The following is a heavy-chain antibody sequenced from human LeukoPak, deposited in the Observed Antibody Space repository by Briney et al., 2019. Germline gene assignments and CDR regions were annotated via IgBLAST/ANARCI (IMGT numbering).Heavy chain of an antibody. V-gene: IGHV3-48*03. J-gene: IGHJ5*02. CDR1: GFTFSSYE. CDR3: AKDLLRDLWFGES. Sequence: GGSLRLSCAASGFTFSSYEMNWVRQAPGEGLEWVSYISSSGSTIYYADSVKGRFTISRDNAKNSLYLQMNSLRAEDTAVYYCAKDLLRDLWFGESWGQGTLVTVSS. CDR2: ISSSGSTI. D-gene: IGHD3-10*01.